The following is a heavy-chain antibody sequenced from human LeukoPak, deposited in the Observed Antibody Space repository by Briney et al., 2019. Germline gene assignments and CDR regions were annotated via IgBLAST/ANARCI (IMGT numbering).Heavy chain of an antibody. Sequence: KTSETLSLTCAVSGYSIGNGYYWVWIRQPPGRGLEWIGSLYHSDSAYYNTSLRSRVSMSVDTSKNQFSLTLSFVTAADTAVYYCARQHDSYYYYYIDVWGSGTTVTVSS. CDR2: LYHSDSA. CDR1: GYSIGNGYY. CDR3: ARQHDSYYYYYIDV. V-gene: IGHV4-38-2*01. J-gene: IGHJ6*03.